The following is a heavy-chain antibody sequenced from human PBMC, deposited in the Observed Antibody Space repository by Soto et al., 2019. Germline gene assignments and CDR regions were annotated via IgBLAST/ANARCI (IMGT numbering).Heavy chain of an antibody. V-gene: IGHV4-30-4*01. CDR2: IYSSGRT. CDR1: GGSIDSDDYY. Sequence: PSETVSLTCTVSGGSIDSDDYYWTGIRQPPGKGLEWIGYIYSSGRTSYNPSLESRLTISIDTSKNQFSLHLNSVSAADTAVYFCARDRGNPPDFFVYPGPGTLLTVS. CDR3: ARDRGNPPDFFVY. D-gene: IGHD5-12*01. J-gene: IGHJ4*02.